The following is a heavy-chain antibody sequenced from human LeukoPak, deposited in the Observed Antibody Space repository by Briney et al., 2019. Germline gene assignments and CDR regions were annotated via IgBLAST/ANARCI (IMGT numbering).Heavy chain of an antibody. CDR1: GGSISSSSYY. CDR2: IYNSGST. Sequence: SETLSLTCTVSGGSISSSSYYWAWIRQPPGKGLEWIGSIYNSGSTYYNTSLKSRVTISVDTSKNQFSLSLSSVTAADTAVYYCARPYGSGSFLGMDVWGQGTTVPVSS. J-gene: IGHJ6*02. D-gene: IGHD3-10*01. V-gene: IGHV4-39*01. CDR3: ARPYGSGSFLGMDV.